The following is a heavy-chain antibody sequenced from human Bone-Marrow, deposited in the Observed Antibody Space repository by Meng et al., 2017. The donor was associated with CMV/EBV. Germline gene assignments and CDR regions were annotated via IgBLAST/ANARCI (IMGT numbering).Heavy chain of an antibody. D-gene: IGHD2-2*01. J-gene: IGHJ6*02. Sequence: GGSLRLSCAASGSTFSDYYMSWIRQAPGKGLEWVSYISSSGSTIYYADSVKGRFTISRDNAKNSLYLQMNSLRAEDTAVYYCARDQKGCSSTSCANNYYYYGMDVWGQGTTVTVSS. V-gene: IGHV3-11*01. CDR2: ISSSGSTI. CDR3: ARDQKGCSSTSCANNYYYYGMDV. CDR1: GSTFSDYY.